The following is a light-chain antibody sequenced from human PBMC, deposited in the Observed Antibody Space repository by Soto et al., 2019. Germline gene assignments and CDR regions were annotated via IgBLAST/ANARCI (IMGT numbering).Light chain of an antibody. CDR2: TNN. CDR3: CSYAGSHTKYV. J-gene: IGLJ1*01. CDR1: STNIGRNS. Sequence: QAVLTQPPSASGTPGQRVSISCSGSSTNIGRNSISWYQNLPGTAPKLLIYTNNQRPSGVPARFSGSKSGTSASLAISGLQSEDEADYYCCSYAGSHTKYVFGTGTKLTVL. V-gene: IGLV1-44*01.